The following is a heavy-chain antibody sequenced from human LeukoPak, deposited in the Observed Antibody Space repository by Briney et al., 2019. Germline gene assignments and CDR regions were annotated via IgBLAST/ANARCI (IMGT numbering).Heavy chain of an antibody. CDR3: ARRPEMATDFDY. V-gene: IGHV4-39*01. Sequence: SETLSLTCTVSGGSISSSSYYWGWIRQPPGEGLEWIGSIYYSGSTYYNPSLKSRVTISVDTSKNQFSLKLSSVTAADTAVYYCARRPEMATDFDYWGQGTLVTVSS. D-gene: IGHD5-24*01. J-gene: IGHJ4*02. CDR2: IYYSGST. CDR1: GGSISSSSYY.